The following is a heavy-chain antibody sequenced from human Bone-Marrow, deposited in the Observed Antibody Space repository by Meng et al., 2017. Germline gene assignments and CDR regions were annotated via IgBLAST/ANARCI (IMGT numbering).Heavy chain of an antibody. CDR3: ATKLKTTVVTPVDY. D-gene: IGHD4-23*01. CDR1: GFTVSHNY. V-gene: IGHV3-66*02. J-gene: IGHJ4*02. CDR2: IYSGGNT. Sequence: GESLKISCAASGFTVSHNYMSWVRQAPGEGLEWVSVIYSGGNTYYADSVKGRFTISRDNSKNTVFLQINSLRVEDTAVYYCATKLKTTVVTPVDYWGQGTLVTVSS.